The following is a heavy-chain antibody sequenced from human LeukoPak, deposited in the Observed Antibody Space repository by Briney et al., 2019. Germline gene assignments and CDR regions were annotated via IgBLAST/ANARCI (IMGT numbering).Heavy chain of an antibody. V-gene: IGHV4-59*11. CDR1: GGSISSHY. Sequence: SETLSLTCTVSGGSISSHYWSWIRQPPGKGLEWIGYIYYSGSTNYNPSLKSRVTISVDTSKNQFSLKLSSVTAADTAVYYCARSIAAFNYYYYYMDVWGKWTTVTVSS. D-gene: IGHD6-6*01. CDR2: IYYSGST. CDR3: ARSIAAFNYYYYYMDV. J-gene: IGHJ6*03.